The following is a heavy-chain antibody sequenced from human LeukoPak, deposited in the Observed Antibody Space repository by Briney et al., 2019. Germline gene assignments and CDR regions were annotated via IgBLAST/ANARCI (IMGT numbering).Heavy chain of an antibody. Sequence: SQTLSLTCAISGDSLFSSSAAWNWIRQSPSRGLEWLGRTYYRSKWYNDYAVSVKSRITINPDTPKNQFSLQLSSVTAADTAVYYCARGVWGGPWSAHKGFDPWGQGTLVTVSS. V-gene: IGHV6-1*01. CDR3: ARGVWGGPWSAHKGFDP. CDR1: GDSLFSSSAA. J-gene: IGHJ5*02. CDR2: TYYRSKWYN. D-gene: IGHD3-3*01.